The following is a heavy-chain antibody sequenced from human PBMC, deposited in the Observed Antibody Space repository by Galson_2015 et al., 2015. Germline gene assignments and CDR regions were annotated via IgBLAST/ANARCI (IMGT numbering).Heavy chain of an antibody. J-gene: IGHJ6*02. CDR1: GYTFMSFG. V-gene: IGHV1-18*01. Sequence: SVKVSCKASGYTFMSFGISWVRQAPGQGLEWMGRISNNNGNTIYAQKFQGRVTMTTDTSTTTAYMELRSLKSDDTAVYYCARPGIASLGALGYDNCAMDVSGQGTPVAVSS. CDR3: ARPGIASLGALGYDNCAMDV. D-gene: IGHD6-13*01. CDR2: ISNNNGNT.